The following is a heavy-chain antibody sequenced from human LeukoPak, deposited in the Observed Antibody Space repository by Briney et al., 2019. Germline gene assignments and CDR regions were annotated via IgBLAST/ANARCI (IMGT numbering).Heavy chain of an antibody. CDR2: IYYSGST. D-gene: IGHD6-6*01. J-gene: IGHJ6*02. Sequence: ASETLSLTCTVSGGSISSSSYYWGWIRQPPGKGLEWIGSIYYSGSTYYNPSLKSRVTISVDTSKNQFSLKLSSVTAADTAVYYRARHAYSSSSARYYGMDVWGQGTTVTVSS. CDR3: ARHAYSSSSARYYGMDV. V-gene: IGHV4-39*01. CDR1: GGSISSSSYY.